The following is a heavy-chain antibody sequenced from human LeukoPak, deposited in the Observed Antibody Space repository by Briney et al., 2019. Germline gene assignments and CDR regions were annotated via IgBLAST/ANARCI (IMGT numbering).Heavy chain of an antibody. CDR3: TRRRVTYSNSSGRSRYYFDY. V-gene: IGHV5-51*01. CDR1: GYTFSTYW. CDR2: FYPGDSDR. J-gene: IGHJ4*02. D-gene: IGHD6-6*01. Sequence: PGESLKISCKGSGYTFSTYWIGWVRQIPGKGLEWMGIFYPGDSDRRYSPSFQGQVTMSADKSISTAYLQWSSLKASDTAMYFCTRRRVTYSNSSGRSRYYFDYWGQGTLVTVSS.